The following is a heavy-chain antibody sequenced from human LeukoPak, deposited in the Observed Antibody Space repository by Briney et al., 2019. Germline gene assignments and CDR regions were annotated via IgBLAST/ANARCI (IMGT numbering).Heavy chain of an antibody. D-gene: IGHD3-3*01. CDR2: IYHSGST. CDR3: ARLRNTPGAIFGVVITPERYYYYGMDV. V-gene: IGHV4-30-2*01. Sequence: PSQTLSLTCAVSGGSISSGGYSWSWIRQPPGKGLEWIGYIYHSGSTYYNPSLKSRVTISVDRSKNQFSLKLSSVTAADTAVYYCARLRNTPGAIFGVVITPERYYYYGMDVWGQGTTVTVSS. J-gene: IGHJ6*02. CDR1: GGSISSGGYS.